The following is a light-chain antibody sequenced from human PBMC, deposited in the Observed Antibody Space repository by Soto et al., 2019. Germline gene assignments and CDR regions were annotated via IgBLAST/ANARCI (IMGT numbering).Light chain of an antibody. J-gene: IGKJ4*01. CDR2: DAS. CDR1: QSVSYY. V-gene: IGKV3-11*01. Sequence: VLTQSPATLSLSPGERATLSCRASQSVSYYLAWYQQKPGQAPRLLIYDASNRATGIPARFSGSGSGTDFTLTISSLEPEDFAVYYCQPRSSERLTFGGGTKVEIK. CDR3: QPRSSERLT.